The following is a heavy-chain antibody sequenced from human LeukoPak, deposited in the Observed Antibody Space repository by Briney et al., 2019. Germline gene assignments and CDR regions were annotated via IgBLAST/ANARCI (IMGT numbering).Heavy chain of an antibody. CDR1: ADSFSSHY. Sequence: SETLSLACAVSADSFSSHYWTWIRQAPGKGLEWIGYISYIGSTNYNPSLKSRVTISIDTSKNQFSLKLSSVTAADTAVYYCARDLVTVTKGFDIWGQGTMVSVSS. CDR3: ARDLVTVTKGFDI. J-gene: IGHJ3*02. D-gene: IGHD4-17*01. V-gene: IGHV4-59*11. CDR2: ISYIGST.